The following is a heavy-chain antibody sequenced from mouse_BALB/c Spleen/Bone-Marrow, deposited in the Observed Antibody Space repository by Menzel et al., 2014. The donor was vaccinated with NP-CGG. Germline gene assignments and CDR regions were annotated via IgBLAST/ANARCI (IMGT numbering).Heavy chain of an antibody. Sequence: HLPQPGAELARPGASVKMSCNASGYSFTSYTMHWVKQRLGQGLEWIAYINPRNTYSDYNQKFKDRATATAAKSSSTVYMQQSSLTSEDSAVYSCTREATYDGCSGHFEYRAQGPTLKLPS. CDR1: GYSFTSYT. CDR3: TREATYDGCSGHFEY. D-gene: IGHD2-3*01. J-gene: IGHJ2*01. CDR2: INPRNTYS. V-gene: IGHV1-4*01.